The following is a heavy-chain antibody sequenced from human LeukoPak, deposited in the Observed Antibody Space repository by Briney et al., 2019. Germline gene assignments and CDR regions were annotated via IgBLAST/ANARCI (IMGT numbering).Heavy chain of an antibody. CDR2: IRGSSTSI. V-gene: IGHV3-48*02. CDR1: GFTVSSFG. Sequence: GGSLSFSSSGSGFTVSSFGLMWVRQAPGLGGEWSTYIRGSSTSINYAASVKGRFTISRDNAKNSWYLQMNSLRDEDTAVYQCASDTPYYGLDVWGPRPKVTVSS. J-gene: IGHJ6*02. CDR3: ASDTPYYGLDV.